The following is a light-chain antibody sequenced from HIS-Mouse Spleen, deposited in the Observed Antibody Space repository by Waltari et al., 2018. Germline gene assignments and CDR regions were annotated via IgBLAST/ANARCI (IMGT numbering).Light chain of an antibody. CDR2: VGS. J-gene: IGLJ2*01. V-gene: IGLV2-23*01. Sequence: QSALTQPASVSGSPGQSITISCTGTSSDVGSYNLVSWYQQHPGKAPKLMIYVGSKRASVVSNLFSGSKSGNTASLTISGLQAEDEADYYCCSYAGSSTVVFGGGTKLTVL. CDR1: SSDVGSYNL. CDR3: CSYAGSSTVV.